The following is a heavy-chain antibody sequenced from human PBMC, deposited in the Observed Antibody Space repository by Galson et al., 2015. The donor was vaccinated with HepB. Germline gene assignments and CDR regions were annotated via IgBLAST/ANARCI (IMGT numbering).Heavy chain of an antibody. Sequence: SLRLSCAGSGFMFSSYWINWVRQAPGKGLEWVANIKEDGRDKYYVDSVKGRFTISRDNAKNSVYLQMNSLRAEDTAVYYCARGGAFGFDIWGQGTMVTVS. CDR3: ARGGAFGFDI. V-gene: IGHV3-7*01. CDR2: IKEDGRDK. J-gene: IGHJ3*02. CDR1: GFMFSSYW. D-gene: IGHD3-16*01.